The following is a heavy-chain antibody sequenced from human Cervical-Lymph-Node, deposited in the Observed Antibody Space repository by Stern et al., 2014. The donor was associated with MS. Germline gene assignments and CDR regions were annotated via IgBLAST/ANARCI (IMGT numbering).Heavy chain of an antibody. J-gene: IGHJ4*02. CDR1: GFTFSSYG. CDR2: ISYDGSNK. CDR3: AKDLLYGATDY. D-gene: IGHD4-17*01. Sequence: QVQLVESGGGVVQPGRSLRLSCAASGFTFSSYGMHWVRQAPGKGLEWVAVISYDGSNKYYADSVKGRFTISRDNSKNTLYLQMNSLRAEDTAVYYCAKDLLYGATDYWGQGTLVTVSS. V-gene: IGHV3-30*18.